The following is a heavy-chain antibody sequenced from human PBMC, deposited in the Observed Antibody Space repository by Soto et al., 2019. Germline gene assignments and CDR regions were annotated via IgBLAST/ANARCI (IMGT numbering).Heavy chain of an antibody. J-gene: IGHJ3*02. CDR2: IYHDEST. V-gene: IGHV4-4*02. CDR3: ARVRSDGWFWAFDM. Sequence: SETLSLTCVVSGDSISNTNWWTWVRRPPGKGLEWIGEIYHDESTNYNPSLQSRVIVSLDKSKNQFSLTVRSVTAADTAIYYCARVRSDGWFWAFDMWGQGTMVT. D-gene: IGHD5-18*01. CDR1: GDSISNTNW.